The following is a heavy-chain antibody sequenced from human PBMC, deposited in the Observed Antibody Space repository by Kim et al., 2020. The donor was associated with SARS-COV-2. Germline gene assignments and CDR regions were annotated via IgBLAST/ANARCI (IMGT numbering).Heavy chain of an antibody. D-gene: IGHD2-8*01. CDR2: IYTSGST. CDR1: GGSISSYY. Sequence: SETLSLTCTVSGGSISSYYWSWIRQPAGKGLEWIGRIYTSGSTNYNPSLKSRVTMSVDTSKNQFSLKLSSVTAADTAVYYCARTPAKYCTNGVCYTLGGFDYWGQGTLVTVSS. J-gene: IGHJ4*02. CDR3: ARTPAKYCTNGVCYTLGGFDY. V-gene: IGHV4-4*07.